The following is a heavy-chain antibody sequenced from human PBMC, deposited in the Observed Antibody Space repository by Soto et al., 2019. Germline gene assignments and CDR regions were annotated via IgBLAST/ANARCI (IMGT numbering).Heavy chain of an antibody. CDR3: ARDKITGLLDY. V-gene: IGHV4-34*01. J-gene: IGHJ4*02. CDR1: GGSFSGYY. D-gene: IGHD2-8*02. CDR2: INHSGST. Sequence: QVQLQQWGAGLLKPSETLSLTCAVYGGSFSGYYWTWIRQPPGTGLEWIGKINHSGSTNYNQSLKSPVTTSVDTAKNQFSLKLTSVTAADTAVYYCARDKITGLLDYWGQGTLVTVSS.